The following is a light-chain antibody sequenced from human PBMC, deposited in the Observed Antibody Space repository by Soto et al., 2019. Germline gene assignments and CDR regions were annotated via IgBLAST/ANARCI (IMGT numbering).Light chain of an antibody. CDR2: DAS. Sequence: DIQMTQSPSSLSASVGDRVTITCQASQDLSNYLNWYPQKPGKAPKLLIYDASNVETRVPSRFSRNGSGTDFTVTNSSLKAEKIATYYCQQYDNRSGVTFRPGTKVDIK. J-gene: IGKJ3*01. CDR1: QDLSNY. V-gene: IGKV1-33*01. CDR3: QQYDNRSGVT.